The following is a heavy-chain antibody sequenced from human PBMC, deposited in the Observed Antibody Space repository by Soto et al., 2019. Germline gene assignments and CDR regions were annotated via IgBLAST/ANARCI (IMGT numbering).Heavy chain of an antibody. CDR1: GFTFSSYG. CDR2: IWYDGSNK. V-gene: IGHV3-33*01. Sequence: QVQLVESGGGVVQPGRSLRLSCAASGFTFSSYGMHWVRQAPGKGLEWVAVIWYDGSNKYYADSVKGRFTISRDNSKNTLYLQTNSLRAEDTAVYYCAREGGYSSGWYDYWGQGTLVTVSS. D-gene: IGHD6-19*01. J-gene: IGHJ4*02. CDR3: AREGGYSSGWYDY.